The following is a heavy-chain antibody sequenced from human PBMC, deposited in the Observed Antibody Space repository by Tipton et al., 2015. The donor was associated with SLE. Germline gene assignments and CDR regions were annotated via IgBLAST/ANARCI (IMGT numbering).Heavy chain of an antibody. D-gene: IGHD7-27*01. J-gene: IGHJ3*02. V-gene: IGHV4-59*12. CDR3: ARGLTAETGGDAFDI. CDR1: GGSISSYY. Sequence: TLSLTCTVSGGSISSYYWTWIRQPPGKGLEWIGYIYYSGSTSYNPSLKSRVTISVDTSKNHFSLELGSVTAADTAVYYCARGLTAETGGDAFDIWGQGTMVAVSS. CDR2: IYYSGST.